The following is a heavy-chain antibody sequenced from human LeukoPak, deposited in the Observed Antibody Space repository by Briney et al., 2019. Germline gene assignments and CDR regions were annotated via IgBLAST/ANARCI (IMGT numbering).Heavy chain of an antibody. CDR2: INYSGST. J-gene: IGHJ6*03. CDR3: ARARSSSWTLPYYYYMDV. CDR1: GDSISSSNYY. V-gene: IGHV4-39*07. Sequence: PSETLSLTCTVSGDSISSSNYYWAWIRQPPGKGLEWIGSINYSGSTYYNPSLKSRVTMSVDTSKNQFSLKLSSVTAADTAVYYCARARSSSWTLPYYYYMDVWGKGTTVTVSS. D-gene: IGHD6-13*01.